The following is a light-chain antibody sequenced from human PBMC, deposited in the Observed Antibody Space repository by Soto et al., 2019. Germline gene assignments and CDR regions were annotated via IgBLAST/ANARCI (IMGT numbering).Light chain of an antibody. V-gene: IGLV2-11*01. Sequence: QSALTQPRSVSGSPGQSVTISCTGTSSDVGGYDYVSWYQHHPGKAPKLMINDVNKRPSGVPDRFSGSKSGNTASLTISGLQAEDEADYYCCSYAGSYGGVFGGGTKLTVL. CDR2: DVN. CDR3: CSYAGSYGGV. CDR1: SSDVGGYDY. J-gene: IGLJ3*02.